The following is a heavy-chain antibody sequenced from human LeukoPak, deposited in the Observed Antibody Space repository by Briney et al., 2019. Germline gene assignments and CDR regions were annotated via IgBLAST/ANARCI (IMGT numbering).Heavy chain of an antibody. J-gene: IGHJ1*01. D-gene: IGHD3-16*01. CDR3: ARAGGITWGMDKVDSSAEYFQH. CDR1: VCSVYSGVYF. V-gene: IGHV4-31*03. Sequence: PSQTVSLTCTVSVCSVYSGVYFWSSIRQHPGKGVDLIAYICYSDSTYYNPSLKSRVTISVDTCKDQFSLKLSSVTAADTAVYYCARAGGITWGMDKVDSSAEYFQHWGQGTLVTVSS. CDR2: ICYSDST.